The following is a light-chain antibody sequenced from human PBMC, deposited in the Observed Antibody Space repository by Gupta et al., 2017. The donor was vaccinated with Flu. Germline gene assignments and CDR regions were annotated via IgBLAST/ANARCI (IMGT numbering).Light chain of an antibody. J-gene: IGKJ2*02. CDR3: RQGKHWPSI. CDR2: KGS. Sequence: DVVMTQSPLSLPVTLGQPASISCRSSQSLVSSDGNTYLHWFQQRPGQSPRRLIYKGSNRDSGVPDRFSGSGSGTDFTLKISRVEAEDVGVYYCRQGKHWPSIFGQGTKLEI. CDR1: QSLVSSDGNTY. V-gene: IGKV2-30*01.